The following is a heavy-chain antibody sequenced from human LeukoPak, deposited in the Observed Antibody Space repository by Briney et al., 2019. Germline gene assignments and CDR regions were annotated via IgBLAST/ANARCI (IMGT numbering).Heavy chain of an antibody. CDR2: INHSGST. J-gene: IGHJ4*02. Sequence: KTGGSLRLSCAASGFTFSDYYMSWIRQPPGKGLEWIGEINHSGSTNYNPSLKSRVTISVDTSKNQFSLKLSSVTAADTAVYYCARGVDPSLGTMIVVAKEGFDYWGQGTLVTVSS. V-gene: IGHV4-34*01. CDR3: ARGVDPSLGTMIVVAKEGFDY. D-gene: IGHD3-22*01. CDR1: GFTFSDYY.